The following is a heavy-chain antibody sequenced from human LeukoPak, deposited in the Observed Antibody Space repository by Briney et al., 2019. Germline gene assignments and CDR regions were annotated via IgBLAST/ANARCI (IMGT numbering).Heavy chain of an antibody. J-gene: IGHJ4*02. Sequence: GGSLRLSCAASGFTFSSYGMTWVRQAPGEGLEWISSISGNGGATYYADSVKGRFTISRDNSKNTLYLQMITLRPEDTAVYYCTKGDYDILTALDYWGQGTLVTVSS. CDR1: GFTFSSYG. CDR2: ISGNGGAT. D-gene: IGHD3-9*01. V-gene: IGHV3-23*01. CDR3: TKGDYDILTALDY.